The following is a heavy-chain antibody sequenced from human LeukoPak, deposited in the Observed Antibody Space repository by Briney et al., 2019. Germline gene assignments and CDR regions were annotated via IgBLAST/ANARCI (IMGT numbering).Heavy chain of an antibody. CDR1: GFTLSNAW. Sequence: GGSLRLSCAASGFTLSNAWMNWVRQAPGKGLEWVGSIKTKPDGGTTDYTTPVKGRFTISRDDSKNTLYLQMNSLKTEDTAVYYCAGDYDHFDRCGRGTLVTVYS. V-gene: IGHV3-15*01. J-gene: IGHJ2*01. CDR3: AGDYDHFDR. D-gene: IGHD4-17*01. CDR2: IKTKPDGGTT.